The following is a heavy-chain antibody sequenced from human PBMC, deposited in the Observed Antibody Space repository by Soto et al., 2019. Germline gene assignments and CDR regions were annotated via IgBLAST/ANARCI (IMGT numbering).Heavy chain of an antibody. CDR3: ARDRDVDKFGWFDP. CDR2: TIPPYAVV. Sequence: QVQLVQSGAEVKTPGSSVKVSCKTSGGTLQNYPFSWVRQAPGQGLEWMGHTIPPYAVVNYAQRLQGRVTITADKSTSTIYMELSSLTDEDTATYYCARDRDVDKFGWFDPWGQGTLVSVSS. D-gene: IGHD3-16*01. J-gene: IGHJ5*02. CDR1: GGTLQNYP. V-gene: IGHV1-69*17.